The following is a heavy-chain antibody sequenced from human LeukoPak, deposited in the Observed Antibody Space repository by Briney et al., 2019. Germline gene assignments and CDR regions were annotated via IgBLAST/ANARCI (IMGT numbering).Heavy chain of an antibody. CDR2: IIPLFGIP. CDR1: GGTFNTYA. D-gene: IGHD3-22*01. CDR3: AKREFTPYYDTNGYPDAFDN. Sequence: SVKVSCKASGGTFNTYAINWVRQAPGQGLEWMGGIIPLFGIPNFAQKFQGRVTITTDESTSTAYMELSNLRSEDTAVYYCAKREFTPYYDTNGYPDAFDNWGQGTMVTVSS. V-gene: IGHV1-69*05. J-gene: IGHJ3*02.